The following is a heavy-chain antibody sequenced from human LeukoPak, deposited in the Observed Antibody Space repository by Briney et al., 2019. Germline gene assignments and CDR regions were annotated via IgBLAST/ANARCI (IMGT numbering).Heavy chain of an antibody. J-gene: IGHJ4*02. Sequence: SSETLSLTCTVSGYSISSGYYWGWIRQPPGKGLEWIGSIYHSGSTYYNPSLKSRVTISVDTSKNQFSLKLSSVTAADTAVYYCARGHYYYDSSGYYLWGQGTLVTVSS. V-gene: IGHV4-38-2*02. CDR2: IYHSGST. CDR3: ARGHYYYDSSGYYL. CDR1: GYSISSGYY. D-gene: IGHD3-22*01.